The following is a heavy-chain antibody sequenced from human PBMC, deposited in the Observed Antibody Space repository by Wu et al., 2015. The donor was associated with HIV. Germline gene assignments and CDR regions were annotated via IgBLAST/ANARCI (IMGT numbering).Heavy chain of an antibody. Sequence: QAQLEQSGPEAQRPGASVIVSCKASYILTTFPIGWVRQAPGQRLEWMGWMHPHSGYIQPAQRFQDRITMSTANSAHTAYLQLKNLTSDDTAIYFCARVQFDPKYLDLFDLWGQG. D-gene: IGHD3/OR15-3a*01. CDR2: MHPHSGYI. CDR3: ARVQFDPKYLDLFDL. CDR1: YILTTFP. J-gene: IGHJ5*01. V-gene: IGHV1-8*01.